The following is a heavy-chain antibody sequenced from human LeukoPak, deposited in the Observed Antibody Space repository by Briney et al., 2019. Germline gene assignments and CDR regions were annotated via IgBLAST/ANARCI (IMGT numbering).Heavy chain of an antibody. CDR2: INPNSGGT. D-gene: IGHD6-6*01. CDR1: GYTFTGYY. V-gene: IGHV1-2*02. CDR3: ARDLGYSSSEYYFDY. Sequence: AASVKVSCKASGYTFTGYYMHWVRQAPGQGLEWMGWINPNSGGTNYAQKFQGRVTMTRDTSISIAYMELSRLRSDDTAVYYCARDLGYSSSEYYFDYWGQGTLVTVSS. J-gene: IGHJ4*02.